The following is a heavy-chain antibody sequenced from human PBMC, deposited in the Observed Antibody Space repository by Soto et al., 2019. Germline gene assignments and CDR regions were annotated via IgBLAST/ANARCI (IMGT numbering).Heavy chain of an antibody. D-gene: IGHD6-19*01. V-gene: IGHV1-2*04. CDR3: ARDKAVAGYYYYYGMDV. CDR1: GYTFTGYY. J-gene: IGHJ6*02. CDR2: INPNSGGT. Sequence: QVQLVQSGAEVKKPGASVKVSCKASGYTFTGYYMHWVRQAPGQGLEWMGWINPNSGGTNYAQKFQGWVTMTRDTSRSTAYMELSRLRSDDTAVYYCARDKAVAGYYYYYGMDVWGQGTTVTVSS.